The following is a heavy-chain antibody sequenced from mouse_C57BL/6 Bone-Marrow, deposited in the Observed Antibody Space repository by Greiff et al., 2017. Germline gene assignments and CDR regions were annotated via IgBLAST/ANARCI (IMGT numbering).Heavy chain of an antibody. Sequence: VQLQQSGPVLVKPGASVKMSCKASGYTFTDYYMNWVKQSHGKSLEWIGVINPYNGGTSYNQKFKGKATLTVDKSSSTAYMELNSLTSEDSAVYYCARFYYDYEYAMDYWGQGTSVTVSS. CDR1: GYTFTDYY. J-gene: IGHJ4*01. CDR3: ARFYYDYEYAMDY. CDR2: INPYNGGT. V-gene: IGHV1-19*01. D-gene: IGHD2-4*01.